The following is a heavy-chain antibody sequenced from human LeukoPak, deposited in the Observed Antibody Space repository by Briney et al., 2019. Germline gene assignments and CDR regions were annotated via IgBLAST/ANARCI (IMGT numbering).Heavy chain of an antibody. Sequence: SVMFSCKVSGVTISCYAISWVRQAPGQGLEWMGGSIPLFGTANYAQKFQGRVTITADESTSTAYMELSSLRSEDTAVYYCARDFYDSRGYCYGSIDYWGQGTLVTVSS. CDR2: SIPLFGTA. D-gene: IGHD3-22*01. J-gene: IGHJ4*02. V-gene: IGHV1-69*01. CDR1: GVTISCYA. CDR3: ARDFYDSRGYCYGSIDY.